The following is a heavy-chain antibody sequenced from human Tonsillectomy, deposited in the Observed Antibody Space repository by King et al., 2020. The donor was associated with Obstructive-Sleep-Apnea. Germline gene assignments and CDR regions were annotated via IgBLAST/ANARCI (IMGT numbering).Heavy chain of an antibody. V-gene: IGHV3-15*01. CDR1: GLTLSNAW. Sequence: QLVQSGGGLVKPGGSLRLSCAVSGLTLSNAWMSWVRQGPGKGLEWVGHIKSKTDGGTTDYAAPVKGRFTISRDGSENTLYLQMNILKTEDTAVYYCTTEISGYDDLNYYNYFGMDVWGQGTTVTVSS. D-gene: IGHD5-12*01. CDR2: IKSKTDGGTT. CDR3: TTEISGYDDLNYYNYFGMDV. J-gene: IGHJ6*02.